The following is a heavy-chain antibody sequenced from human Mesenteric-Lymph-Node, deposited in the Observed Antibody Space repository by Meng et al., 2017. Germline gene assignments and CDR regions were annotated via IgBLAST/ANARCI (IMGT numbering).Heavy chain of an antibody. Sequence: SGPTLVKPTQTLTLTCTFSGFSLSTSRMCVSWIRQPPGKALEWLALIDWDDDKYYSTSLKTRLTISKDTSKNQVVLTMTNMDPVDTATYYCARTRPLYGDYGPSDYYYYGMDVWGQGTTVTVSS. J-gene: IGHJ6*02. CDR1: GFSLSTSRMC. V-gene: IGHV2-70*01. CDR2: IDWDDDK. CDR3: ARTRPLYGDYGPSDYYYYGMDV. D-gene: IGHD4-17*01.